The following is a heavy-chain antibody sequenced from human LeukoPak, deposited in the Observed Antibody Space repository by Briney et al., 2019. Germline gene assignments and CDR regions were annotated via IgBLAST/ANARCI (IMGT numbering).Heavy chain of an antibody. J-gene: IGHJ4*02. CDR3: ARRSGIAVAGAFDY. CDR2: ISGSGDST. D-gene: IGHD6-19*01. V-gene: IGHV3-23*01. CDR1: GFTFSNYA. Sequence: HPGGSLRLSCEASGFTFSNYAMRWVRQAPGKGLEWVSGISGSGDSTYYADSVKGRFTISRDNSKNTLYLQMNSLRAEDTAVYYCARRSGIAVAGAFDYWGQGTLVTVSS.